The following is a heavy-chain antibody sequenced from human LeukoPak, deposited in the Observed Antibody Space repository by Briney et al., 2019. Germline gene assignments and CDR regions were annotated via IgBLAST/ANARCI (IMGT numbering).Heavy chain of an antibody. CDR2: ISGSNSYI. V-gene: IGHV3-21*01. J-gene: IGHJ4*02. Sequence: GGSLRLSCAASGFTFSSHGMNWVRQAPGKGLEWVSSISGSNSYIFYADSVKGRFTVSRDNAKDSLYLQMNSLRAEDTAVYYCARALTTLTYEGYWGQGTLVTVSS. D-gene: IGHD1-1*01. CDR1: GFTFSSHG. CDR3: ARALTTLTYEGY.